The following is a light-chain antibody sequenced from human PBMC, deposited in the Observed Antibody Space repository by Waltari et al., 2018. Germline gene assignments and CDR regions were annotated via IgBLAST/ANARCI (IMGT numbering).Light chain of an antibody. V-gene: IGKV1-NL1*01. CDR2: VAS. Sequence: DIQMTQSPSSLSASVGDTITITCRASQDIGTSLAWYQQKPGEAPKLLVFVASRLQGGVPSRCSGNGSGTDFSLTIRSLQPEDFATYYCQELYGSHSRTFGGGTKVDIK. J-gene: IGKJ4*01. CDR3: QELYGSHSRT. CDR1: QDIGTS.